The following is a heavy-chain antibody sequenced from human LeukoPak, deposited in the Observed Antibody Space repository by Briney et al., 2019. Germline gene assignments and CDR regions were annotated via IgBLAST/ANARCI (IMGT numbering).Heavy chain of an antibody. CDR3: AREYCTGGTCYPDY. CDR2: IYHSGST. CDR1: GYSISSGYY. D-gene: IGHD2-15*01. J-gene: IGHJ4*02. V-gene: IGHV4-38-2*02. Sequence: SETLSLTCTVSGYSISSGYYWGWIRQPPGKGLEWIGSIYHSGSTNYNPSLKSRVTISVNTSKNQFSLKLSSVTAADTAVYYCAREYCTGGTCYPDYWGQGTLVTVSS.